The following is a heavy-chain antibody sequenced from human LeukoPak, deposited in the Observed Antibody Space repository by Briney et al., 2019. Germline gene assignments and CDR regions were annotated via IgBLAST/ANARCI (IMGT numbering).Heavy chain of an antibody. CDR3: ARGGEGATDY. Sequence: PSQTLSLACTVSGGSISSGSYYWSWIRQPAGKGLEWIGRIYTSGSTNYNPSLKSRVTISVDPSKNQFSLKLSSVTAADTAVYYCARGGEGATDYWGQGTLVTVSS. CDR2: IYTSGST. J-gene: IGHJ4*02. V-gene: IGHV4-61*02. D-gene: IGHD1-26*01. CDR1: GGSISSGSYY.